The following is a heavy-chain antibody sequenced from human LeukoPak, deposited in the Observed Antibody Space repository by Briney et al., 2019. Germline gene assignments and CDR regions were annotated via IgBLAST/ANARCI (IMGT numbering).Heavy chain of an antibody. V-gene: IGHV3-23*01. D-gene: IGHD6-13*01. CDR1: GFTFRSYV. J-gene: IGHJ4*02. Sequence: PGGSLRLSCTASGFTFRSYVFSWVRQAPGKGLEWVSAISDSGDGTYYADSVKGRFTISRDNSKNTLYLQMNSLRAEDTAVYYCASQPRIAAAGPVDYWGQGTLVTVSS. CDR2: ISDSGDGT. CDR3: ASQPRIAAAGPVDY.